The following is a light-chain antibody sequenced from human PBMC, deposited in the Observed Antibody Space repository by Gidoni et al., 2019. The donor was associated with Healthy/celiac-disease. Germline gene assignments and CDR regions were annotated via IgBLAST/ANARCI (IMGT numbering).Light chain of an antibody. J-gene: IGKJ1*01. Sequence: EIVLTQSPGTLSLSPGERATFSCRASQSVSSSYLAWYQQKPGQAPRLLIYGASSRATGIPDRFSGSGSGTDFTLTISRLEPEDFAVYYCQQYGSSQTWTFGQGTKVEIK. CDR2: GAS. CDR3: QQYGSSQTWT. V-gene: IGKV3-20*01. CDR1: QSVSSSY.